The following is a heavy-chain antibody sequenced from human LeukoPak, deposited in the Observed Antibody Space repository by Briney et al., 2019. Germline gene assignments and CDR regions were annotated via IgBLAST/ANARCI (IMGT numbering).Heavy chain of an antibody. D-gene: IGHD5-12*01. Sequence: ASVKVSCKASGYTFTSYGISWVRQAPGQGLEWMGWISAYNGNTNYAQKFQGRVTITTDESTSTAYMELSSLRSEDTAVYYCARDGGYSGYDSLYYYYYMDVWGKGTTVTVSS. CDR2: ISAYNGNT. V-gene: IGHV1-18*01. J-gene: IGHJ6*03. CDR3: ARDGGYSGYDSLYYYYYMDV. CDR1: GYTFTSYG.